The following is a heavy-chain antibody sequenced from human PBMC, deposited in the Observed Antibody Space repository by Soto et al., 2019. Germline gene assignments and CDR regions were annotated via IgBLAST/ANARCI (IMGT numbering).Heavy chain of an antibody. J-gene: IGHJ4*02. CDR2: LFGGGST. Sequence: DVQLVESGGGLIQPGGSLRLSCAASGFTVSSNFMSWVRQAPGKGLEWDSVLFGGGSTYYADSVKGRFTISRDNSKNTVYLQMNSVGVEDTAVYYCARGGTTATYYYFDYWGQGTLVTVSS. V-gene: IGHV3-53*01. D-gene: IGHD1-7*01. CDR1: GFTVSSNF. CDR3: ARGGTTATYYYFDY.